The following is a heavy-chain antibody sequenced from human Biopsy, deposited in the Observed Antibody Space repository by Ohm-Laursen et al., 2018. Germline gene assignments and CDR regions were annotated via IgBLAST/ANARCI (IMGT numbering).Heavy chain of an antibody. CDR2: IYSGGDT. CDR3: ARGPSGVATIG. D-gene: IGHD5-24*01. V-gene: IGHV3-66*01. CDR1: GFTVSNNN. Sequence: GSLRLSCSASGFTVSNNNMSWVRQAPGKGLEWVSLIYSGGDTRYDDSVKRRFTISRDSSKNTLYLQMDRLRVEDTAVYYCARGPSGVATIGRGQGTLVTVSS. J-gene: IGHJ4*02.